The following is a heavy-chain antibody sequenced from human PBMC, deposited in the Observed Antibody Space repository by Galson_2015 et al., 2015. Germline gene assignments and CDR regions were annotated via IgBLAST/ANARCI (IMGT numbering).Heavy chain of an antibody. CDR1: GGTFSRFG. V-gene: IGHV1-69*13. Sequence: SVKVSCKASGGTFSRFGIGWVRQAPGQGLEWMGGIIPLFGPANYAQKFQGRVTITADESTSTAFMELSSLRSEDTAVYFCARNNGGYNFFGFDNWGQGTLVTVSS. CDR2: IIPLFGPA. J-gene: IGHJ4*02. D-gene: IGHD5-24*01. CDR3: ARNNGGYNFFGFDN.